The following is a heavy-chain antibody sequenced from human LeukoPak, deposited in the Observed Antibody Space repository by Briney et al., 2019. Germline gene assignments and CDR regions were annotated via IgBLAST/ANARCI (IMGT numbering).Heavy chain of an antibody. J-gene: IGHJ5*02. D-gene: IGHD2-2*01. Sequence: PGGSLRLSCAASGFTFSDYYMSWIRQAPGKGLEWVSYISSSRSDAKYADSVKGRFTISRDNAKNSLYLQMNSLRAEDTAVYYCARRKRSGCSSTSCLLNWFDPWGQGTLVTVSS. CDR2: ISSSRSDA. V-gene: IGHV3-11*03. CDR1: GFTFSDYY. CDR3: ARRKRSGCSSTSCLLNWFDP.